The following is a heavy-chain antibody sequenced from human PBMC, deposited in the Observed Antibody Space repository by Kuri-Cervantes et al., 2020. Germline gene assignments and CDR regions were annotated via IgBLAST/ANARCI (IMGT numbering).Heavy chain of an antibody. J-gene: IGHJ4*02. Sequence: GGSLRLSCAASGFTVSSNYMSWVRQAPGKGLEWVSVIYSGGSTYYADSVKGRFTISRDNSKNTLYLQMNSLRAEDTAVYYCAKVLRRHIVVVPAALPLDYWGQGTLVTVSS. CDR1: GFTVSSNY. CDR3: AKVLRRHIVVVPAALPLDY. CDR2: IYSGGST. D-gene: IGHD2-2*02. V-gene: IGHV3-53*01.